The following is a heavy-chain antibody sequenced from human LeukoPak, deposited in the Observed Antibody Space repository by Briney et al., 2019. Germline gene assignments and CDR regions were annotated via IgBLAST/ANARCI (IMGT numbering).Heavy chain of an antibody. J-gene: IGHJ4*02. Sequence: YXXTXLSXXXVRQAPGKGLEWMGGFDPEDGETIYAQKFQGRVTMTEDTSTDTAYMELSSLRSEDTAVYYCATDNLSGSYYAWGQGTLVTVSS. CDR3: ATDNLSGSYYA. D-gene: IGHD1-26*01. V-gene: IGHV1-24*01. CDR1: YXXTXLS. CDR2: FDPEDGET.